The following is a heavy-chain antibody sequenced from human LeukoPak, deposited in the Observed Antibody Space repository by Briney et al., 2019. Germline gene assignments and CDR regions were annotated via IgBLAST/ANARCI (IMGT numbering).Heavy chain of an antibody. CDR3: AKRSPVAV. V-gene: IGHV3-66*04. Sequence: GGSLRLSCAASGVTFSNDAMTWVRQTPGRGLEWISVTYSGGYTSYASSVKGRFTIFRDNSKNTVYLQMNSLRAEDTAVYYCAKRSPVAVWGQGTLVTVSS. CDR1: GVTFSNDA. D-gene: IGHD6-19*01. J-gene: IGHJ4*02. CDR2: TYSGGYT.